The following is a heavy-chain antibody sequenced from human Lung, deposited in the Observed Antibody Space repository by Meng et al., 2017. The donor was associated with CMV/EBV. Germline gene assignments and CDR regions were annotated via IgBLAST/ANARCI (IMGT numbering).Heavy chain of an antibody. CDR1: GYTFASFG. J-gene: IGHJ4*02. V-gene: IGHV1-18*01. CDR3: ARVWNYDILTGYYTHYFDY. D-gene: IGHD3-9*01. CDR2: ISAYNANT. Sequence: QVPLVQSGAEVKKPVAVMKVSLKASGYTFASFGVNWVRQAPGQGLEWMGWISAYNANTNYAQNLQGRVTMTTDTSTSTVYMEVRSLRSDDTAVYYCARVWNYDILTGYYTHYFDYWGQGTLVTVSS.